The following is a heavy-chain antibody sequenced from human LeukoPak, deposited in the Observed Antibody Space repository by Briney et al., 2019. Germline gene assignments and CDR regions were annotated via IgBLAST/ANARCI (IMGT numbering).Heavy chain of an antibody. CDR3: AEHIRYSSGWPPTFVDY. J-gene: IGHJ4*02. CDR1: GGTFSSYA. Sequence: SVKVSCKASGGTFSSYAISWVRQAPGQGLEWMGRIIPIFGTANYAQKFQGRVTITTDESTSAAYMELSSLRSEDTAVYYCAEHIRYSSGWPPTFVDYWGQGTLVTVSS. CDR2: IIPIFGTA. D-gene: IGHD6-19*01. V-gene: IGHV1-69*05.